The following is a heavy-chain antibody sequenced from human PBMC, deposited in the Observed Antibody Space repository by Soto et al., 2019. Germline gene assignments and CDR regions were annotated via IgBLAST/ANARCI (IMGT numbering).Heavy chain of an antibody. V-gene: IGHV3-33*01. J-gene: IGHJ6*02. CDR3: ARGGSGGYSDGLYYYGMDV. Sequence: GGSLRLSCAASGFTFSSYGMHWVRQAPGKGLEWVAVIWYDGSNKYYADSVKGRFTTSRDNSKNTPYLQMNSLRAEDTAVYYCARGGSGGYSDGLYYYGMDVWGQGTTVTVSS. CDR2: IWYDGSNK. D-gene: IGHD5-18*01. CDR1: GFTFSSYG.